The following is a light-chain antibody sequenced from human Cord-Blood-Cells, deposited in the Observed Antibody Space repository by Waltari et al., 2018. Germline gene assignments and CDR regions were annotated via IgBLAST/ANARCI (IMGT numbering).Light chain of an antibody. CDR1: SSNIGAGYD. V-gene: IGLV1-40*01. CDR3: QSYDSSLSGFWV. CDR2: GNS. Sequence: QSVLTQPPSVSGAPGQRVTISCTGSSSNIGAGYDVHWYQPLPGTAPKLLIYGNSNRPSGVPDRFSGSKSGTSASLSITGLQAEYEADYYCQSYDSSLSGFWVFGGGTKLTVL. J-gene: IGLJ3*02.